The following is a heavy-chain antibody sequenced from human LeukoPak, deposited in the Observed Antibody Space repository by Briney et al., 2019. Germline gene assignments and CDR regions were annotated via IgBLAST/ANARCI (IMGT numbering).Heavy chain of an antibody. D-gene: IGHD2-15*01. CDR2: ISYDGTNK. J-gene: IGHJ4*02. V-gene: IGHV3-30*04. CDR3: ATVVRGYCSGGSCHTVDY. Sequence: GGSLRLSCAASGFTFSNYAMHWVRQAPGKGLEWVSVISYDGTNKYYADSVKGRFTISRDNSKNTLYLQMNSLRAEDTAVYYCATVVRGYCSGGSCHTVDYWGQGTLVTVSS. CDR1: GFTFSNYA.